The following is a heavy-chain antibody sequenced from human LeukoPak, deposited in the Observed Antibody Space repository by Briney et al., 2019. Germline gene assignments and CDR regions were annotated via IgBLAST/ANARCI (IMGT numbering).Heavy chain of an antibody. D-gene: IGHD1-7*01. CDR1: GGSISSSSYY. J-gene: IGHJ6*03. CDR3: ARGNYRGYYMDV. V-gene: IGHV4-39*07. CDR2: IYYSGST. Sequence: SETLSLTCTVSGGSISSSSYYWGWIRQPPGKGLEWIGSIYYSGSTYYNPSLKSRVTISVDTSKNQFSLKLSSVTAADTAVYYCARGNYRGYYMDVWGKGTTVTVSS.